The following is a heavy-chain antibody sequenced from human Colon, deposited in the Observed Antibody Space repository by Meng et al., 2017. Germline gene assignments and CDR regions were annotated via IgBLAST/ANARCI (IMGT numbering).Heavy chain of an antibody. Sequence: ELQLVESGGGLVKPGGSLRLSWSAAGFTWTGYSMNWVRQAPGRGLEWVSSISTTTRYIYYADSVKGRFTVSRDNAKNSLYLQMNSLRAEDTAVYYCAREGAVVTAIGGGYFDYWGQGILVTVSS. CDR2: ISTTTRYI. J-gene: IGHJ4*02. V-gene: IGHV3-21*02. D-gene: IGHD2-21*02. CDR3: AREGAVVTAIGGGYFDY. CDR1: GFTWTGYS.